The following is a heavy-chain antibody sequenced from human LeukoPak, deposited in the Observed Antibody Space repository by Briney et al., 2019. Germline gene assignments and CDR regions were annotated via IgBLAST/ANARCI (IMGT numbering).Heavy chain of an antibody. D-gene: IGHD3-10*01. Sequence: ASVKVSCKASGYTFTSYGISWVRQAPGQGLEWVGWISAYNGNTNYAQKLQGRVTMTTDTSTSTAYMELRSLRSDDTAVYYCARVHYGSGSYYNGYYYYMDVWGKGTTVTVSS. CDR2: ISAYNGNT. J-gene: IGHJ6*03. CDR1: GYTFTSYG. V-gene: IGHV1-18*01. CDR3: ARVHYGSGSYYNGYYYYMDV.